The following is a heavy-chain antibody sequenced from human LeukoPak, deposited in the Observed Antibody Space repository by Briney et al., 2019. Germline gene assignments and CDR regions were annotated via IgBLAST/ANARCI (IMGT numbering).Heavy chain of an antibody. V-gene: IGHV1-8*01. Sequence: EASVKVSCKASGYSFTSYDINWVRQATGQGLEWMGWMSPNSGNTGYAQNFQGRVTTTRNNSINTAYMELSSLTSDDTAVYYCARLTRYYYGMDVWGQGTTVTVSS. CDR2: MSPNSGNT. D-gene: IGHD1-14*01. J-gene: IGHJ6*02. CDR3: ARLTRYYYGMDV. CDR1: GYSFTSYD.